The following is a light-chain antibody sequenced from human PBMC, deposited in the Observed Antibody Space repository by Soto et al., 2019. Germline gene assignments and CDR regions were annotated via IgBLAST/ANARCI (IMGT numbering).Light chain of an antibody. CDR1: SSDICTYNS. V-gene: IGLV2-14*01. J-gene: IGLJ3*02. CDR3: CSYTSTYTLV. CDR2: EVI. Sequence: QAALTQPASVSGSPGQSITISCTGTSSDICTYNSVSWYQHHPGKAPKLLIFEVIDRPSGVSDRFSGSKSGNTASLTISGLQPEDEADYYCCSYTSTYTLVFGGGTKLTVL.